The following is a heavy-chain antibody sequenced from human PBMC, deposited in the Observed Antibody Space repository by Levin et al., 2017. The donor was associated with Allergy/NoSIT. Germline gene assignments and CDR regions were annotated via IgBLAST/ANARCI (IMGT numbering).Heavy chain of an antibody. D-gene: IGHD2-8*01. Sequence: SETLSLTCAAVDAGSFSGYYWNWIRQRPGKGLEWIGEINHSGSTKYKSSLKGRVTISVDTSKNHLSLKLRSVTAADTATYYCARGPRMGATPHRFDYWGQGILVTVSS. V-gene: IGHV4-34*01. CDR1: AGSFSGYY. CDR2: INHSGST. J-gene: IGHJ4*02. CDR3: ARGPRMGATPHRFDY.